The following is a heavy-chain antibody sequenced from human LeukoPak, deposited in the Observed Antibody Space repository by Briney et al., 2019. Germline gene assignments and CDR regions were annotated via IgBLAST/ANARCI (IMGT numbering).Heavy chain of an antibody. D-gene: IGHD2-15*01. CDR1: GYSFTSYW. CDR2: IYPGDSDT. V-gene: IGHV5-51*01. CDR3: ASNTPRDAFDI. Sequence: GESLKISCKGSGYSFTSYWIGWVRQMPGKGLEWMGIIYPGDSDTKYSPSFQGRVTVSADRSISTAYLQWSSLKASDTAMYYCASNTPRDAFDIWGQGTMVTVSS. J-gene: IGHJ3*02.